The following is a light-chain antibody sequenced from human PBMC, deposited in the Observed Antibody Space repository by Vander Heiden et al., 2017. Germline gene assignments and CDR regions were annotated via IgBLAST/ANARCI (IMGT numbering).Light chain of an antibody. V-gene: IGLV1-36*01. CDR1: SSDIGNNA. CDR3: AAWDDSLNGWV. Sequence: QSVLTPPPPVSDAPTQRVTISCSGSSSDIGNNAVNWYQQHPGKAPKLLIYYDDLLPSGVSDRFSGSKSGTSASLAISGLQSEDEADYYCAAWDDSLNGWVFGGGTKLTVL. CDR2: YDD. J-gene: IGLJ3*02.